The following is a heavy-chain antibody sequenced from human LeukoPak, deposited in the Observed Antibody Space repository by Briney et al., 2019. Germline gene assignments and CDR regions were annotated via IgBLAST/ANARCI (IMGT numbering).Heavy chain of an antibody. J-gene: IGHJ5*02. CDR3: ARTNYYGSGSYYPDL. Sequence: LETLSLTCTVSGASTRAYYWCWIRQPPGKGLEWIGFSYHSGSADYDPSLKSRGTVSVDTSKNQFSLKLSSVTAADTAVYYCARTNYYGSGSYYPDLWGQGTLVTVSS. V-gene: IGHV4-59*08. D-gene: IGHD3-10*01. CDR2: SYHSGSA. CDR1: GASTRAYY.